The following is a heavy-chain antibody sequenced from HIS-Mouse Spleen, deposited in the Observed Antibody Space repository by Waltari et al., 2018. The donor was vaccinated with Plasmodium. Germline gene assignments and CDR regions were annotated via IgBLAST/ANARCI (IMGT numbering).Heavy chain of an antibody. CDR3: ASSWYWYFDL. Sequence: EVQLVESGGGLVQPGGSLRLSCAASGFTFSSYWMSGVRQDQGKGLEWVANIKQDGSEKYYVDSVKGRFTISRDNAKNSLYLQMNSLRAEDTAVYYCASSWYWYFDLWGRGTLVTVSS. CDR1: GFTFSSYW. V-gene: IGHV3-7*01. J-gene: IGHJ2*01. D-gene: IGHD6-13*01. CDR2: IKQDGSEK.